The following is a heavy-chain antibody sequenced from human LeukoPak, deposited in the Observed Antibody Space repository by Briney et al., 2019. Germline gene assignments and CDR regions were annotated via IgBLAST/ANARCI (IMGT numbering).Heavy chain of an antibody. V-gene: IGHV3-21*01. CDR3: ARGHITMIVVANFDY. D-gene: IGHD3-22*01. J-gene: IGHJ4*02. CDR1: GFTFSSYS. CDR2: ISSSSSYI. Sequence: GGSLRLSCAASGFTFSSYSMNWVRQAPGKGLELVSSISSSSSYIYYADSVKGRFTISRDNAKNSLYLQMNSLRAEDTAVYYCARGHITMIVVANFDYWGQGTLVTVSS.